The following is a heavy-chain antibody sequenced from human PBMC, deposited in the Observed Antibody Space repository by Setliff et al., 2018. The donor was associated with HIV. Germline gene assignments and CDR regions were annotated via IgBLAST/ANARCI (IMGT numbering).Heavy chain of an antibody. Sequence: HPGGSLRLSCAASGFTFSSSWMHWVRQAPGKGLVWVSRISSDSRYIYYADSVKGRFTISRDNAKDSVYLQISALRGEDTAVYYCARDAASTAYYARFDYWGQGTPVTVSS. D-gene: IGHD3-16*01. CDR1: GFTFSSSW. V-gene: IGHV3-74*01. J-gene: IGHJ4*02. CDR2: ISSDSRYI. CDR3: ARDAASTAYYARFDY.